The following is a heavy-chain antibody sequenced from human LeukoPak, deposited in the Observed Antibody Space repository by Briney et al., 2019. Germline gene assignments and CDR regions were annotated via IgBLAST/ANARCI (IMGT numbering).Heavy chain of an antibody. CDR2: IRSKAYGGTT. J-gene: IGHJ6*02. V-gene: IGHV3-49*03. CDR3: WASPMVRGVLNYYGMDV. Sequence: GGSLRLSCTASGFTFGDYAMSWFRQAPGKGLEWVGFIRSKAYGGTTEYAASVKGRFTISRDDSKSIAYLQMNSLKTEDTAVYYCWASPMVRGVLNYYGMDVWGQGTTVTVSS. D-gene: IGHD3-10*01. CDR1: GFTFGDYA.